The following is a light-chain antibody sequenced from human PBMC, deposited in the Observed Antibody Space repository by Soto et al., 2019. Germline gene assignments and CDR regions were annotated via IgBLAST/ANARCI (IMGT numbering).Light chain of an antibody. J-gene: IGLJ2*01. CDR3: SSYTSSSYVV. CDR2: DVS. CDR1: SSDVGSYNY. V-gene: IGLV2-14*01. Sequence: QSALTQPASVSGSPGQSITISCTGTSSDVGSYNYVSWYRQHPGKAPKLMIYDVSNRPSGVSNRFSGSKSGNTASLTISGLQAEDEADYYCSSYTSSSYVVFGGGTKLTVL.